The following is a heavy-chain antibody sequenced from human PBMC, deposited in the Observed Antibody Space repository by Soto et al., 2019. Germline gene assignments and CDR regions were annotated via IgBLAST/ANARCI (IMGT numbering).Heavy chain of an antibody. D-gene: IGHD3-3*01. J-gene: IGHJ4*02. CDR1: GFTISHYW. CDR2: IWYDGSNK. CDR3: ARVFGSSFDY. Sequence: GGSLRLSCVASGFTISHYWMSWVRQAPGKGLEWVAVIWYDGSNKYHADSVKGRFTISRDNSKNTLYLQMNSLRAEDTAVYYCARVFGSSFDYWGQGTLVTVSS. V-gene: IGHV3-33*08.